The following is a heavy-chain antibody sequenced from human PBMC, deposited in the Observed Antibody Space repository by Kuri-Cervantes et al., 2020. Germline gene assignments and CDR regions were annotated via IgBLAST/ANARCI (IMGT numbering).Heavy chain of an antibody. CDR3: AKSLRNAFDV. V-gene: IGHV3-48*04. D-gene: IGHD2-15*01. CDR1: GFTFSDYA. J-gene: IGHJ3*01. Sequence: GESLKISCAASGFTFSDYAMNWVRQAPGKGLEWVSYTSSSGATIYYADSVKGRFTISSDDAKNSISLQMRDLTAGDTAIYYCAKSLRNAFDVWGPGTMVTVSS. CDR2: TSSSGATI.